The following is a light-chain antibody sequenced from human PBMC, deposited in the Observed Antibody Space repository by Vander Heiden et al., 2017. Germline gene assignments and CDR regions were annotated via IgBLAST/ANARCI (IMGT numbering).Light chain of an antibody. V-gene: IGKV1-39*01. J-gene: IGKJ5*01. Sequence: DIQLTQSPSSLSAAVGDRVTITCRASQSISSCLNWYQQKPGKAPKLLIYDASSLQSGVPSRFSGSGSGTDFTLTISSLQPEDFATYYCQQSYSTPPITFGQGTRLEIK. CDR2: DAS. CDR3: QQSYSTPPIT. CDR1: QSISSC.